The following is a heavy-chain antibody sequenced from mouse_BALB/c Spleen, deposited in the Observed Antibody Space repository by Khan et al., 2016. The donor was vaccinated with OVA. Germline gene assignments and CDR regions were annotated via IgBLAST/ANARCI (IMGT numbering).Heavy chain of an antibody. CDR3: TRPPYFSYVMVY. Sequence: QIQLVQSGPELKKPGETVKISCKASGYTFTNFGMNWVKQAPGEGLKWMGWINTYTGEPTYADDFKGRFAFSLETSASTAYLQINNLKNEDTATYFGTRPPYFSYVMVYWGQGTSVTVSS. J-gene: IGHJ4*01. CDR1: GYTFTNFG. V-gene: IGHV9-3-1*01. CDR2: INTYTGEP. D-gene: IGHD2-10*01.